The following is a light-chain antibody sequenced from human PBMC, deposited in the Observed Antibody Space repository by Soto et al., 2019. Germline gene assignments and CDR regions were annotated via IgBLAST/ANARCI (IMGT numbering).Light chain of an antibody. V-gene: IGLV1-51*02. CDR1: SSNTGNNY. J-gene: IGLJ1*01. Sequence: QSVLTQPPSVSAAPGQKVTISCSGSSSNTGNNYVSWYQQLPGTAPKLLIYENDKRPSGIPDRFSCSKSGTSATLGITGLQTGDEADYYCATWDSSLSAGLFGTGTKLTVL. CDR2: END. CDR3: ATWDSSLSAGL.